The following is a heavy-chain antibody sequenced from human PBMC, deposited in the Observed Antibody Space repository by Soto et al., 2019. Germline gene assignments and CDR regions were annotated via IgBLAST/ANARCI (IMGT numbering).Heavy chain of an antibody. J-gene: IGHJ4*02. D-gene: IGHD5-12*01. CDR2: ISGSGGST. V-gene: IGHV3-23*01. CDR1: GFTFSSYA. CDR3: AKAQYTGYEFSLNFDS. Sequence: EVQLLESGGGLVQPGGSLRLSCAASGFTFSSYAMTWVRQAPGKGLEWVSGISGSGGSTYYADSVKGRFTISRFNSKITLYLQMNCLRAEDTAVYYCAKAQYTGYEFSLNFDSWCQGTLVTVSS.